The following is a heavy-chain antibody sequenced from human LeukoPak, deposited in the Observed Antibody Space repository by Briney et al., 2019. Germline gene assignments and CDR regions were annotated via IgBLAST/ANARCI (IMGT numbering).Heavy chain of an antibody. CDR3: AKERGYDYVWGSYEDYFDY. CDR2: ISGSGGST. CDR1: VFTFSSYA. Sequence: GGSLRLSCAASVFTFSSYAMSWVREAPGKGLEWVSAISGSGGSTYYADSVKGRFTISRDNFKNTLYLQMNSLRVEDTAVYYCAKERGYDYVWGSYEDYFDYWGQGTLVTVSS. V-gene: IGHV3-23*01. J-gene: IGHJ4*02. D-gene: IGHD3-16*01.